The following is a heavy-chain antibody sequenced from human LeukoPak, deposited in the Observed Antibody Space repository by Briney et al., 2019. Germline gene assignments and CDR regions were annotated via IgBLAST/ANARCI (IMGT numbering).Heavy chain of an antibody. D-gene: IGHD1-26*01. CDR3: AKEMGATNYFEY. V-gene: IGHV3-30*02. CDR1: GFTFSSYG. J-gene: IGHJ4*02. Sequence: SGGSLRLSCAASGFTFSSYGMHWVRQAPGKGLEWVAFIRYDGSNKYYADSVKGRFTISRDNSKNTLYLQMNSLRAEDTAVYYCAKEMGATNYFEYWGQGTLVTVSS. CDR2: IRYDGSNK.